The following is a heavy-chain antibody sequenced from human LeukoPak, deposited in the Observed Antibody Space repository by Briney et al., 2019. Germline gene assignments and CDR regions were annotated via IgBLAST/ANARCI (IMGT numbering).Heavy chain of an antibody. J-gene: IGHJ4*02. D-gene: IGHD4/OR15-4a*01. CDR2: ISYDGSNK. CDR3: ARRAGAYSHPYDY. V-gene: IGHV3-30*04. Sequence: PGGSLRLSCAASGFTFSSYAMHWVRQAPGKGLEWVAVISYDGSNKYYADSVKGRFTISRDNSKNTLYLQMNSLRAEDTAVYYCARRAGAYSHPYDYWGQGILVTVSS. CDR1: GFTFSSYA.